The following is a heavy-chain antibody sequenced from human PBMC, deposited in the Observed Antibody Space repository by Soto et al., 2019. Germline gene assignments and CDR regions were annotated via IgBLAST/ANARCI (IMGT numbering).Heavy chain of an antibody. D-gene: IGHD2-8*02. Sequence: ETLSLTCTVSGDSLSSGSYYWSWIRQPPGKGLEWIGYFYYTGTTKYNPSLESRVTISADTSKNRFSLNLTSVTAADTAVYYCARISYWVKDYWGQGALVTVSS. CDR1: GDSLSSGSYY. CDR2: FYYTGTT. V-gene: IGHV4-61*01. J-gene: IGHJ4*02. CDR3: ARISYWVKDY.